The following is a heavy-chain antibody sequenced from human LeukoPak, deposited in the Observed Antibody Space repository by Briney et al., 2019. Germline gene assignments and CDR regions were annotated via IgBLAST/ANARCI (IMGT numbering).Heavy chain of an antibody. D-gene: IGHD2-15*01. J-gene: IGHJ4*02. Sequence: PGGSLRLSCAASGFTVSSNYMSWVRQAPGKGLEWVSVIYSGGSTYYADSVKGRFTIPRDNSKNTLYLQMNSLRAEDTAVYYCARSIAATVPNFDYWGQGTLVTVSS. CDR2: IYSGGST. CDR3: ARSIAATVPNFDY. V-gene: IGHV3-53*01. CDR1: GFTVSSNY.